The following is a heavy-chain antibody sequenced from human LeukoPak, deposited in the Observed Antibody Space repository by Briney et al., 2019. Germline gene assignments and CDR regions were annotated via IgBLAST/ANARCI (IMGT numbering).Heavy chain of an antibody. V-gene: IGHV4-59*12. Sequence: PSETLSLTCTVSGGSISSYYWSWIRQPPGKGLEWIGYIYYSGSTNYNPSLKSRVTISVDTSKNQFSLKLSSVTAADTAVYYCARVVPTVANYYFDYWGQGTLVTVSS. D-gene: IGHD4-23*01. J-gene: IGHJ4*02. CDR2: IYYSGST. CDR3: ARVVPTVANYYFDY. CDR1: GGSISSYY.